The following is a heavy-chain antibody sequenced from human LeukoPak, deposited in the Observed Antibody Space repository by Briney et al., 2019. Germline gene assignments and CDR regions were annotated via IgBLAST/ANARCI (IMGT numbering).Heavy chain of an antibody. D-gene: IGHD4-17*01. V-gene: IGHV4-34*01. Sequence: PSETLSLTCAVYGGSFSGYYWSWIRQPPEKGLDWIGEITRTGRINYNPALKGRVTMSSDTSKNQFSLELSSMTAADTAVYYCARVSGDYGDYPWFDPWGQGTLVTVSS. J-gene: IGHJ5*02. CDR2: ITRTGRI. CDR3: ARVSGDYGDYPWFDP. CDR1: GGSFSGYY.